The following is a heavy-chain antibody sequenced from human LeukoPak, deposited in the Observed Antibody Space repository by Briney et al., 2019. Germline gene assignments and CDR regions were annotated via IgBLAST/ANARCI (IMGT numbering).Heavy chain of an antibody. CDR3: GRAFPPLRTSSAGDL. Sequence: GGSLRLSCAASGFTFSSYWMGWVRQAPGKGLEWISAISGRSSHTYYGDSVKGRFSISRDNAKNLLYLQMNGLGAEDTAVYYCGRAFPPLRTSSAGDLWGQGTLVRVFS. D-gene: IGHD3-16*01. CDR1: GFTFSSYW. V-gene: IGHV3-21*06. CDR2: ISGRSSHT. J-gene: IGHJ4*02.